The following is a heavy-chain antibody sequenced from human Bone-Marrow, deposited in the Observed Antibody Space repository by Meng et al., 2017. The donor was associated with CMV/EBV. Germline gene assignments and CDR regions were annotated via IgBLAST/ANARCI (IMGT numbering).Heavy chain of an antibody. J-gene: IGHJ4*02. CDR1: GSTFSSYG. Sequence: GSTFSSYGLPWVRQAPGQRLEWMGWINAANGNTKFSQKFQGRVTITRDTSASTAYLELISLTSEDTALYYCARDSNGYSSGWYFFDYWGQGTLVTVSS. D-gene: IGHD6-19*01. CDR3: ARDSNGYSSGWYFFDY. CDR2: INAANGNT. V-gene: IGHV1-3*01.